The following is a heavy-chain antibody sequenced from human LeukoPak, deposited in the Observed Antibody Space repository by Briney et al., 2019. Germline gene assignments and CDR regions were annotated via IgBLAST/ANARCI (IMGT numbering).Heavy chain of an antibody. CDR1: GFAFSSYA. CDR3: AREFRLDHYGSRSVGEFDP. J-gene: IGHJ5*02. Sequence: GGSLRLSCAASGFAFSSYAMYWVRQAPGKGLEWVAVMSYDESNKYYADSLEGRFTISRDNSKNTLYLQMNRLRAEDTAVYYCAREFRLDHYGSRSVGEFDPWGQGTLVTVSS. CDR2: MSYDESNK. V-gene: IGHV3-30-3*01. D-gene: IGHD3-10*01.